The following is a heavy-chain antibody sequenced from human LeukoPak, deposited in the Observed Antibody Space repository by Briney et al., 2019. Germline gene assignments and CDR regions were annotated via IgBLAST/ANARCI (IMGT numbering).Heavy chain of an antibody. CDR2: IYYSGST. D-gene: IGHD1-7*01. CDR3: AREVNWNSVTLFFDY. Sequence: PSQTLSLTCTVSGGSISSGGYCWSSIRQHPGKGLEWIGYIYYSGSTYHNPSLESRVTISVDTSKNQFSLKLSSVTAADTAVYYCAREVNWNSVTLFFDYWGQGTLVTVSS. V-gene: IGHV4-31*03. CDR1: GGSISSGGYC. J-gene: IGHJ4*02.